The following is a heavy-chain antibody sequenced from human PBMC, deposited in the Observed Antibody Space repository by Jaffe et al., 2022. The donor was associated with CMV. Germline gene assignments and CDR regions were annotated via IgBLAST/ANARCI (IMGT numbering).Heavy chain of an antibody. Sequence: EVQLVESGGGLVQPGGSLRLSCAASGFTVSSNYMSWVRQAPGKGLEWVSVIYSGGSTYYADSVKGRFTISRDNSKNTLYLQMHSLRAEDTAVYYCAREKTGTTSGGGLWVEYYYYYYMDVWGKGTTVTVSS. V-gene: IGHV3-66*01. D-gene: IGHD1-7*01. J-gene: IGHJ6*03. CDR1: GFTVSSNY. CDR3: AREKTGTTSGGGLWVEYYYYYYMDV. CDR2: IYSGGST.